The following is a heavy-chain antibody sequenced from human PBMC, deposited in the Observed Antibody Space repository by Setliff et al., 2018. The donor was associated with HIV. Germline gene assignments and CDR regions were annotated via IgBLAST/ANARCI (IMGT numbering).Heavy chain of an antibody. CDR3: ARLAGQRTVAAADYFFDY. Sequence: PSETLSLTCTVSGGSISSSSYYWGWIRQPPGKGLEWIGIIYHSGHSFYSPSLQNRVSLSLDTSKNQFSLTLNSLTAADTAVYYCARLAGQRTVAAADYFFDYWGQGALVTVSS. V-gene: IGHV4-39*01. CDR2: IYHSGHS. D-gene: IGHD6-13*01. J-gene: IGHJ4*02. CDR1: GGSISSSSYY.